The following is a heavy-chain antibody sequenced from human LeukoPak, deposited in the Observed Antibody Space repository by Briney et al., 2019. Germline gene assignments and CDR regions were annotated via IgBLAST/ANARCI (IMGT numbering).Heavy chain of an antibody. Sequence: GGSLGLSCAASGFTFSNYGMHWVRQAPGKGLEWVAVVADDGRDKHHADSVKGRFTISRDNSKNTLLLQMNSLRPEDTAVYYCAKDGALSAASYYFDYWGQGTLVTVSS. J-gene: IGHJ4*02. CDR1: GFTFSNYG. CDR3: AKDGALSAASYYFDY. V-gene: IGHV3-30*18. CDR2: VADDGRDK. D-gene: IGHD4/OR15-4a*01.